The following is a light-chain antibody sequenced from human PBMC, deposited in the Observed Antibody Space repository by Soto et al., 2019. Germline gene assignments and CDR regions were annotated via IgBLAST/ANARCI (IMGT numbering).Light chain of an antibody. CDR1: QSVLYSSNNKNY. V-gene: IGKV4-1*01. CDR3: QQYYSTPICT. Sequence: DIVMTQSPDSLAVSLGERATINCKSSQSVLYSSNNKNYLAWYQQKPGQPPKLLIYWASTRESGVPDRFSGSGSGTDFTLTISSLQAEDVAVYYCQQYYSTPICTFGQGTKVEIK. CDR2: WAS. J-gene: IGKJ1*01.